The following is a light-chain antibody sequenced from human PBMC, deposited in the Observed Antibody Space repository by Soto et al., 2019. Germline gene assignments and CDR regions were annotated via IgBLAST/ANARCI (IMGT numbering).Light chain of an antibody. CDR1: QSVRSN. J-gene: IGKJ5*01. V-gene: IGKV3D-15*01. Sequence: EIVMTQSPATVSVSPGERATLSCRASQSVRSNLAWYQQKPGQAPRLLIYGASSRATGIPDRFSGSGSGTDFTLTISSLEPEDSAVYYCQQRHMWPITFGQGTRLEIK. CDR2: GAS. CDR3: QQRHMWPIT.